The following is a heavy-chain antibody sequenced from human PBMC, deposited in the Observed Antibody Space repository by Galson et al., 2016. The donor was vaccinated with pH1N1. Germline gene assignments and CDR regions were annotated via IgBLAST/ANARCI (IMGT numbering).Heavy chain of an antibody. CDR3: ARVGYTYGPYYGMDV. V-gene: IGHV4-4*07. CDR2: IFSSGAT. Sequence: SETLSLTCSVSGGSLTTYYWTWIRQPAGKGLEWIGRIFSSGATNYSPALKSRVTMSVDTFKNHFSLKLKSVTAADTAVYYCARVGYTYGPYYGMDVWGPGTTVTVSS. CDR1: GGSLTTYY. D-gene: IGHD5-24*01. J-gene: IGHJ6*02.